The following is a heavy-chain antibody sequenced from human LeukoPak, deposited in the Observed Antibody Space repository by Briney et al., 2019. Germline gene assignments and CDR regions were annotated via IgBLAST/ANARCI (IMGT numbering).Heavy chain of an antibody. D-gene: IGHD5-12*01. J-gene: IGHJ4*02. CDR2: LIPVFGTS. CDR3: ARGPQPSGFTDY. V-gene: IGHV1-69*13. CDR1: GGTFSSFA. Sequence: SVKVSCKASGGTFSSFAISWVRQAPGQGLEWMGGLIPVFGTSNYAQTFQGRVAITADESTTTTCMELSSLRSEDTAVYYCARGPQPSGFTDYWGQGTLVTVSS.